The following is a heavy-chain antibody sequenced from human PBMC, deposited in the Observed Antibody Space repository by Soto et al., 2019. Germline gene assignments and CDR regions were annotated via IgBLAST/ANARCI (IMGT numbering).Heavy chain of an antibody. Sequence: QVQLVQSGAEVKKPGSSVKVSCKASGGTFSSYAISWVRQAPGQGLEWMGGIIPIFGTANYAQKFQGRVTITADESTRTAYIELSSLRSEDTAVYYWARLYYDILTGYYKSWFAPWGQGTLVAVSS. V-gene: IGHV1-69*01. J-gene: IGHJ5*02. CDR3: ARLYYDILTGYYKSWFAP. CDR2: IIPIFGTA. D-gene: IGHD3-9*01. CDR1: GGTFSSYA.